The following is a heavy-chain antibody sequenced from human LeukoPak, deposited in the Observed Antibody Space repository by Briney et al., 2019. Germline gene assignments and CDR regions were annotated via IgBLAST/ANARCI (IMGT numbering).Heavy chain of an antibody. J-gene: IGHJ4*02. D-gene: IGHD3-10*01. CDR2: ISGSGGST. V-gene: IGHV3-23*01. Sequence: GGSLRLSCAASGFTFSSYAMSWVRQAPGKGLEWVSAISGSGGSTYYAGSVKGRFTISRDNSKNTLYLQMNSLRAEDTAVYYCARTRGIFLRSRFGELDYWGQGTLVTVSS. CDR3: ARTRGIFLRSRFGELDY. CDR1: GFTFSSYA.